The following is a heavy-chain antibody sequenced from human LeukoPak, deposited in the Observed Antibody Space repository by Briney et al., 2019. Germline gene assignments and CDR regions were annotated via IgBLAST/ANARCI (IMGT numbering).Heavy chain of an antibody. CDR1: GYTFTGYY. CDR2: INPDSGDT. J-gene: IGHJ4*02. V-gene: IGHV1-2*06. Sequence: ASVKVSCKASGYTFTGYYMHWVRQAPGQGLEWMGRINPDSGDTNYPPKYQGRVTMTRDTSISTVYMDLSRLTSDDTAVYYCARDLAGSTWNFGYWGQGSLVTVSS. D-gene: IGHD6-13*01. CDR3: ARDLAGSTWNFGY.